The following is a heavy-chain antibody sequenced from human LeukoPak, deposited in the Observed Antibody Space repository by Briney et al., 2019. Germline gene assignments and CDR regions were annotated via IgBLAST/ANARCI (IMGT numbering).Heavy chain of an antibody. Sequence: ASVKVSCKASGYTFTSYYMHWVRQAPGQGLEWMGWINPNSGGTNYAQKFQGRVTMTRDTSISTAYMELSRLRSDDTAVYYCAREGDGYDFWSGNINWFDPWGQGTLVTVSS. CDR2: INPNSGGT. D-gene: IGHD3-3*01. CDR1: GYTFTSYY. CDR3: AREGDGYDFWSGNINWFDP. V-gene: IGHV1-2*02. J-gene: IGHJ5*02.